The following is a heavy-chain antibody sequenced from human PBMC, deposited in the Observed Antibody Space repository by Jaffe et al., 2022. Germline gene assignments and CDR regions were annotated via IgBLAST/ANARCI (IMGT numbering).Heavy chain of an antibody. J-gene: IGHJ4*02. CDR1: GYKFIDHY. CDR3: ARDVKDGGSRGYFDY. V-gene: IGHV1-46*01. Sequence: QVHLVQSGAEVKKPGASVKLSCTASGYKFIDHYIHWVRQAPGQGLEWMGSIGTSHGSPTYAQKFKGRVTMTRDMPTTTVYMEVSSLKSEDTAVYYCARDVKDGGSRGYFDYWGQGTLVSVS. D-gene: IGHD2-15*01. CDR2: IGTSHGSP.